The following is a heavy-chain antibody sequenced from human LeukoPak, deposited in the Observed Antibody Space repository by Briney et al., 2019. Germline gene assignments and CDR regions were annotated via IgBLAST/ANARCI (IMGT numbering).Heavy chain of an antibody. CDR2: IIPIFGTA. D-gene: IGHD3-10*01. CDR3: ASGYPDYYGSGKLRTGNDY. Sequence: SVKVSCKASGGTFSSYAISWVRQAPGQGLEWMGRIIPIFGTANYAQKFQGRVTITTDESTSTAYMELSSLRSEDTAVYYCASGYPDYYGSGKLRTGNDYWGQGTLVTVSS. V-gene: IGHV1-69*05. CDR1: GGTFSSYA. J-gene: IGHJ4*02.